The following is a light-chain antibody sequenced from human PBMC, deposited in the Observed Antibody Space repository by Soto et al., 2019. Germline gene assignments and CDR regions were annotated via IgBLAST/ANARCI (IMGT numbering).Light chain of an antibody. Sequence: QSVLTQPASVSGSPGQSITISCTGTSSDVGATAPRQTPKLIIFEVSNRPSGVSNRFSGSKSGNTASLTISGLQAEDEADYYCSSYTSSTPYVFGTGTKVTVL. CDR3: SSYTSSTPYV. CDR1: SSDVGA. CDR2: EVS. J-gene: IGLJ1*01. V-gene: IGLV2-14*01.